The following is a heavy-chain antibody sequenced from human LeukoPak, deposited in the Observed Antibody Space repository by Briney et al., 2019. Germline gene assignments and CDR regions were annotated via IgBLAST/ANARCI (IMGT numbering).Heavy chain of an antibody. CDR1: GGTFSSYA. V-gene: IGHV1-69*04. J-gene: IGHJ4*02. CDR3: VRDSVATMFDY. Sequence: SVKVSCKASGGTFSSYAISWVRQAPGQGLEWMGRIIPILGIANYAQKFQGRVTITADKSTSTAYMELSSLRSEDTAVYYCVRDSVATMFDYWGQGTLVTVSS. CDR2: IIPILGIA. D-gene: IGHD5-12*01.